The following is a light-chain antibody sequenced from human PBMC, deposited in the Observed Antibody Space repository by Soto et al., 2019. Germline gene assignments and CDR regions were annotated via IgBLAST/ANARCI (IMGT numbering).Light chain of an antibody. Sequence: QSALTQPASVSGSPGQSITISCTGTSSDVGGYDLVSWYQQHPGKAPKLMIFEGNKRPSGVSNRFSASKSGNTASLTISGLQAEDEADYYCCSYAGSYTYVVFGGGTKLTVL. CDR3: CSYAGSYTYVV. CDR1: SSDVGGYDL. J-gene: IGLJ2*01. V-gene: IGLV2-23*01. CDR2: EGN.